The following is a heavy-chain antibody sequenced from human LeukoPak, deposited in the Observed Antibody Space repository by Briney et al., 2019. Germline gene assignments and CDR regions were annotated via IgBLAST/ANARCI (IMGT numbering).Heavy chain of an antibody. Sequence: GGSLRLSCAASGFTFSSYEMNWVRQAPGKGLEWVSYISSSGSTIYYADSVKGRFTISRDNAKNSLYLQMHSLRADDTAVYYCAELGITMIGGVWGKGTTVTISS. CDR3: AELGITMIGGV. CDR1: GFTFSSYE. D-gene: IGHD3-10*02. CDR2: ISSSGSTI. J-gene: IGHJ6*04. V-gene: IGHV3-48*03.